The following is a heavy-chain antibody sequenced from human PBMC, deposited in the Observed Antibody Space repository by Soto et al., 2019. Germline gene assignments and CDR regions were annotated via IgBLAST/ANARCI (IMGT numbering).Heavy chain of an antibody. CDR1: GGTFSSYA. J-gene: IGHJ4*02. Sequence: QVQLVQSGAEVKKPGSSVKVSCKASGGTFSSYAISWVRQAPGQGLEWMGGIMPIFGTANYAQKFQGRVTITADKSTSTAYMEQSSLRSEDTAVYYCARRRGLAKRHGGKYYFDYWGQGTLVTVSS. V-gene: IGHV1-69*06. CDR2: IMPIFGTA. D-gene: IGHD4-17*01. CDR3: ARRRGLAKRHGGKYYFDY.